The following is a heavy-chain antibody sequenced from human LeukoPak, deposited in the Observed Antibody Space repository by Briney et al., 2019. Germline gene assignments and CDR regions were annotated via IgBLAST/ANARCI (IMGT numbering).Heavy chain of an antibody. D-gene: IGHD3-22*01. CDR2: ITSSGGST. J-gene: IGHJ4*02. CDR3: ARIFYDSSGYYYDY. V-gene: IGHV3-64*02. Sequence: PGGSLRLSCAASGFTFSSYAMHWVRQAPGKGLEYGSAITSSGGSTFYADSVKGRFTISRDNSKNTLYLQMGSLRAEDMAVYYCARIFYDSSGYYYDYWGQGTLVTVSS. CDR1: GFTFSSYA.